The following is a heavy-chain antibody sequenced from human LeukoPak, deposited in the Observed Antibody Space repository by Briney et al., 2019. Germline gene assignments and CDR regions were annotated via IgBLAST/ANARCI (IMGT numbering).Heavy chain of an antibody. J-gene: IGHJ4*02. V-gene: IGHV3-23*01. CDR2: TNGSGGST. CDR3: AKNGGSQCYSHLDY. CDR1: GFTFSSYG. D-gene: IGHD2-15*01. Sequence: PGGSLRLSCAASGFTFSSYGMTWVRQAPGKGLEWISGTNGSGGSTYYANSVKGRFTISRDNSKNTLYLEMNSLRAEDTAVYYCAKNGGSQCYSHLDYWGRGSLVTVSS.